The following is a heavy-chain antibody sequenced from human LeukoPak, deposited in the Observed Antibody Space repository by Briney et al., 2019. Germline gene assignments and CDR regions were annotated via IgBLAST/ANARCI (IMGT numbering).Heavy chain of an antibody. V-gene: IGHV4-59*11. CDR3: ARASSYDSATRYNPSWFGP. D-gene: IGHD3-22*01. CDR2: IYYSGST. Sequence: PSETLSLTCTVSGGSISSHYWSWIRQPPGKGLEWIGYIYYSGSTNYNPSLKSRVTISVDTSKNQFSLKLSSVTAADTAMYYCARASSYDSATRYNPSWFGPWGQGTLVTVSS. CDR1: GGSISSHY. J-gene: IGHJ5*02.